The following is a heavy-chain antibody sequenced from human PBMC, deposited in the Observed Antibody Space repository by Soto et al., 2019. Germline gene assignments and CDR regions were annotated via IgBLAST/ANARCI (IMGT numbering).Heavy chain of an antibody. V-gene: IGHV3-30-3*01. D-gene: IGHD5-18*01. Sequence: QVQLVESGGGVVQPGRSLRLSCAASGFTFSSYAMHWVRQAPGKGLEWVAVISYDGSDKYYADSVKGRVTISRENSKNTVFLQMTSLRAEDTAVYYCARGRRGYTHAYDYWGQGTLVTVSS. CDR1: GFTFSSYA. CDR3: ARGRRGYTHAYDY. CDR2: ISYDGSDK. J-gene: IGHJ4*02.